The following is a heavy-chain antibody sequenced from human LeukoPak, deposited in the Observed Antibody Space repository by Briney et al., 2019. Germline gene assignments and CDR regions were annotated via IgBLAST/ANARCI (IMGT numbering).Heavy chain of an antibody. D-gene: IGHD5-12*01. CDR2: INSDGSST. CDR1: GFTFSSYW. CDR3: ARGTRRGYSGYGDADAFDI. V-gene: IGHV3-74*01. Sequence: PGGSLRLSCAASGFTFSSYWMQWVRQAPGKGLVWVSRINSDGSSTSYADSVKGRFTISRDNAKNTLYLQLNSLSAEDTAVYYCARGTRRGYSGYGDADAFDIWGQGTMVTVSS. J-gene: IGHJ3*02.